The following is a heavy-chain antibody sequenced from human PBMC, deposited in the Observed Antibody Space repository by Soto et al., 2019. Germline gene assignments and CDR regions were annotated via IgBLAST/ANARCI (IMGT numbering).Heavy chain of an antibody. CDR2: ISSSSSYI. J-gene: IGHJ3*02. V-gene: IGHV3-21*01. CDR1: GFTFSSYS. CDR3: ARDHPYYDILTGYYRGRAFDI. D-gene: IGHD3-9*01. Sequence: EVQLVESGGGLVKPGGSLRLSCAASGFTFSSYSMNWVRQAPGKGLEWVSSISSSSSYIYYADSGKGRFTISRDNAKNSLYLQMNSLRAEDTAVYYCARDHPYYDILTGYYRGRAFDIWGQGTMVTVSS.